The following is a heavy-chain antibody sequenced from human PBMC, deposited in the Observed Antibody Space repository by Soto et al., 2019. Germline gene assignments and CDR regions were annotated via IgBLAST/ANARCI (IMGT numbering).Heavy chain of an antibody. CDR1: GSTFSSYA. V-gene: IGHV1-69*01. J-gene: IGHJ5*02. Sequence: QVQLVQSGAEVKKPGSSVKVSCKASGSTFSSYAISWVRQAPGPGLEWMGGIIPIFGTANYAQKFQGRVTITADESSSTAYMELSSLRSEDTAVYYCARAGWAPRQWTFDPWGQGTLVTVSS. D-gene: IGHD6-19*01. CDR2: IIPIFGTA. CDR3: ARAGWAPRQWTFDP.